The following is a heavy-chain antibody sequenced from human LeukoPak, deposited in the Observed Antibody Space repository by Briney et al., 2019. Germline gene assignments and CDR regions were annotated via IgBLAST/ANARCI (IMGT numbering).Heavy chain of an antibody. V-gene: IGHV1-69*13. CDR3: ARDRLHGYFVSYYGMDV. Sequence: SVKVSCKGSGGTFSSYAISWVRQAPGQGLEWMGGIIPIFGTAYYAERFKGRVTITADESTSTAYMEMSSLRGGDTAVYYCARDRLHGYFVSYYGMDVWGQGTTVTVSS. CDR2: IIPIFGTA. CDR1: GGTFSSYA. D-gene: IGHD4-17*01. J-gene: IGHJ6*02.